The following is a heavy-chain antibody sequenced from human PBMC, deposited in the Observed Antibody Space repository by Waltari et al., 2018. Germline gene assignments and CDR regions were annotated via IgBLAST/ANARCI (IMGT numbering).Heavy chain of an antibody. V-gene: IGHV3-23*01. CDR3: TKGAWGSVCDY. CDR2: IGDGGDT. Sequence: EVQLLESGGGLVQPGGSLRLSCAASGFPFITHGMSWVRQAPGKGLEWVSGIGDGGDTHYADSVKGRFTISRDNSKNMLYLQMDSLSAEDTAVYYCTKGAWGSVCDYWGQGTLVTVSS. CDR1: GFPFITHG. J-gene: IGHJ4*02. D-gene: IGHD2-15*01.